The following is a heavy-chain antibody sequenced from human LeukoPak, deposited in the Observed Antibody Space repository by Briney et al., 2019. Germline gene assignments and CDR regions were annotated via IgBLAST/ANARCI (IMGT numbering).Heavy chain of an antibody. J-gene: IGHJ4*02. CDR3: ARDPSNTSGWYVYFDY. CDR2: ISAYNGDT. Sequence: ASVKVSCKASGYTFNKYGFSWVRQAPGQGLEWMGWISAYNGDTKYAQKPQGRVTMTTDTSTSTAYMELRSLTSDDTAVYYCARDPSNTSGWYVYFDYWGQGTLVTVSS. CDR1: GYTFNKYG. V-gene: IGHV1-18*04. D-gene: IGHD6-19*01.